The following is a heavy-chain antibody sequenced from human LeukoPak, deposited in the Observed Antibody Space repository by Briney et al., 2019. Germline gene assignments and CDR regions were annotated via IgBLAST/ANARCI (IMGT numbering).Heavy chain of an antibody. CDR2: IYYSGST. D-gene: IGHD2-21*02. CDR1: GGSISSYY. CDR3: ARAPHCGGDCGFDY. V-gene: IGHV4-59*01. J-gene: IGHJ4*02. Sequence: SETLSLTCTVSGGSISSYYWSWIRRPPGKGLEWIGYIYYSGSTNYNPSLKSRVTISVDTSKNQFSLKLSSVTAADTAVYYCARAPHCGGDCGFDYWGQGTLVTVSS.